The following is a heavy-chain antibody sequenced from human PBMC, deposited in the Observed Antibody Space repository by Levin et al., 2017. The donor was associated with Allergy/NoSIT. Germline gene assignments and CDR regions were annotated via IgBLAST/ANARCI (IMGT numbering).Heavy chain of an antibody. CDR2: MYYSGST. CDR3: ARDIGTYSFIDS. D-gene: IGHD1-26*01. J-gene: IGHJ4*02. Sequence: PSETLSLTCTVSGGSVSSGSYYWTWIRQPPGKGLEWIGYMYYSGSTNYNPSLKSRVTISMDRPKNQFSLKLSSVSAADTAVYYCARDIGTYSFIDSWGQGILVTVSS. CDR1: GGSVSSGSYY. V-gene: IGHV4-61*01.